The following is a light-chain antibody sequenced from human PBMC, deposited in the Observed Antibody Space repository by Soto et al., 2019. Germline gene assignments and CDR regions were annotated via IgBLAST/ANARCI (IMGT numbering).Light chain of an antibody. J-gene: IGLJ1*01. Sequence: QSALTQPASVSGSPGQSITISCTGTSSDVGGYNYVSWYQQHPGKAPKLMIYDDDKRPSGIPDRFSGSKSGTSATLCITGFQTGDEADYYCGSWDSSLSAYVFATGTKLTVL. CDR1: SSDVGGYNY. V-gene: IGLV2-14*01. CDR2: DDD. CDR3: GSWDSSLSAYV.